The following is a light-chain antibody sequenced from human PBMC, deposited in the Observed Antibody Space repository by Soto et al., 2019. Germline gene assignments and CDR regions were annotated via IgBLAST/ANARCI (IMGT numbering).Light chain of an antibody. CDR2: DTS. V-gene: IGKV3-11*01. CDR3: QQRGNWPRT. J-gene: IGKJ2*01. Sequence: EIVLTQSPVTLSLSPGERATLSCRASQSVSSHLAWYQQRPGQAPRLLIYDTSNRATGIPARFSGSGSGTDFALTISSLEPEDVAVYYCQQRGNWPRTFGQGTKLEIK. CDR1: QSVSSH.